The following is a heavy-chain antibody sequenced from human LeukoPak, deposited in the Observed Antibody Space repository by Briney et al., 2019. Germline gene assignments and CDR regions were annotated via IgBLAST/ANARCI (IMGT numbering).Heavy chain of an antibody. J-gene: IGHJ4*02. V-gene: IGHV3-23*01. CDR3: AKDRAMIVVDPSLDY. Sequence: GGSLTLSCAASGFTFTSYGMSWDRHAPWQGRECVSAISASGGSTYYADYVKGGFTLSRDNSKNTLYLQMNSLRAEDTALYYCAKDRAMIVVDPSLDYWGQGTLVTVSS. D-gene: IGHD3-22*01. CDR2: ISASGGST. CDR1: GFTFTSYG.